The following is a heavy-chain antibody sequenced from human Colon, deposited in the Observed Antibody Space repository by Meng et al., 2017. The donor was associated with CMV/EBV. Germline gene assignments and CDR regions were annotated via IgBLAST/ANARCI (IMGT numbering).Heavy chain of an antibody. CDR2: VYLGGTI. CDR3: ASLKDYDGRGYYYFES. Sequence: QLQLHHPGQSLVEPSGTLSLTCTVSGGTITNRNLWSWVRLPPGKGLEWIGEVYLGGTIHHHPSLQSRVTISLDKAKDHLSLKLASVTAADTAVYYCASLKDYDGRGYYYFESWGQGTLVTVSS. V-gene: IGHV4-4*02. D-gene: IGHD3-22*01. CDR1: GGTITNRNL. J-gene: IGHJ4*02.